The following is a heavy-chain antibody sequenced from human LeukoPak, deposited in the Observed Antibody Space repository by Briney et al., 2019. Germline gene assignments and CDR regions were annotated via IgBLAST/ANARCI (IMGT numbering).Heavy chain of an antibody. V-gene: IGHV1-46*01. CDR3: ARDRGSGWVVYGVDV. D-gene: IGHD6-19*01. CDR1: GYTFTSYY. J-gene: IGHJ6*04. Sequence: GASVKVSYKASGYTFTSYYMHWVRQAPGQGLEWMGIINPSGGSTSYAQKFQGRVTMTRDTSTSTVYMELSSLRSEDTAVYYCARDRGSGWVVYGVDVWGKGTTVTVSS. CDR2: INPSGGST.